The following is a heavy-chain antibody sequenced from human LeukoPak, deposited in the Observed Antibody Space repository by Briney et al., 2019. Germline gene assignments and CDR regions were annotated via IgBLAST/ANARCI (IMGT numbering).Heavy chain of an antibody. CDR2: ISYDGSYK. J-gene: IGHJ4*02. D-gene: IGHD3-16*01. CDR1: GFTFNNYP. CDR3: ARGGGNCLDY. Sequence: GGSLRLSCAASGFTFNNYPMHWVRQAPGKGLEWVAVISYDGSYKYYADSVKGRFTISRNNSKNTLYLQMNSLRAEDTAVYYCARGGGNCLDYWGQGTLVAVSS. V-gene: IGHV3-30-3*01.